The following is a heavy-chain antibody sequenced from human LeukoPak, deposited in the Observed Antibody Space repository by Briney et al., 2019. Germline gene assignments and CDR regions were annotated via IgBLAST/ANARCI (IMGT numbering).Heavy chain of an antibody. Sequence: ASVKVSCKASGGTFSSYAISWVRQAPGQGLEWMGRIIPILGIANYAQKFQGRATITADKSTSAAYMELSSLRSEDTAVYYCARDTDQKYAFDIWGQGTMVTVSS. CDR2: IIPILGIA. CDR1: GGTFSSYA. J-gene: IGHJ3*02. CDR3: ARDTDQKYAFDI. V-gene: IGHV1-69*04.